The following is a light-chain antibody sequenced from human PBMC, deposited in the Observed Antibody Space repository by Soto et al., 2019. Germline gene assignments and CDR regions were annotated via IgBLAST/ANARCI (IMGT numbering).Light chain of an antibody. CDR1: SSDVGSYNY. CDR2: DVS. V-gene: IGLV2-14*01. J-gene: IGLJ2*01. Sequence: QSALTQPASVSGSPGQSITISCTGTSSDVGSYNYVSWYQQYPGKAPKLMIYDVSNRPAGVSYRFSASKSCNTASLTISGRQAEDEADYYCSSYTPSSTHVVFGGGTKLTVL. CDR3: SSYTPSSTHVV.